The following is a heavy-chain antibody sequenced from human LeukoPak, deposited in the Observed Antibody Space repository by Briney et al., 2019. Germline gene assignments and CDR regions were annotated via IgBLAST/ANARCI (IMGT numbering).Heavy chain of an antibody. D-gene: IGHD3-22*01. CDR3: VRDPPYDSSGYDDFDY. V-gene: IGHV4-34*01. Sequence: PSETLSLTCAVYGGSFSGYYWSWIRQPPGKGLEWIGEINHSGSTNYNPSLKSRVTISVDTSKNQFSLKLSSVTAADTAVYYCVRDPPYDSSGYDDFDYWGQGTLVTVSS. J-gene: IGHJ4*02. CDR2: INHSGST. CDR1: GGSFSGYY.